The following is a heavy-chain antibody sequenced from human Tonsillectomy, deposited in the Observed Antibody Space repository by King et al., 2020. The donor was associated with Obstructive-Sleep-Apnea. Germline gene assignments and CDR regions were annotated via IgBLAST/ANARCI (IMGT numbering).Heavy chain of an antibody. J-gene: IGHJ4*02. D-gene: IGHD3-3*01. V-gene: IGHV3-15*01. CDR1: GFTFSNAW. Sequence: VQLVESGGGLVKPGGSLRLSCAVSGFTFSNAWMSWVRPAPGKGLEWVGRMKSKTDGGTTDYAAPVKGRFTISRDDSKNTLYLQMNSLKTEDTAVYHCTTSPVLEWLLYSDYWGQGTLVTVSS. CDR2: MKSKTDGGTT. CDR3: TTSPVLEWLLYSDY.